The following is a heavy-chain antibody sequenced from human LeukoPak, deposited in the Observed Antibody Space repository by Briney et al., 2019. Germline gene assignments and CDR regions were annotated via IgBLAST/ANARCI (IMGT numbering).Heavy chain of an antibody. CDR3: ASGHGGKWELPTYYFDY. J-gene: IGHJ4*02. CDR1: GGSISSYY. V-gene: IGHV4-59*08. D-gene: IGHD1-26*01. Sequence: SETLSLTCTVSGGSISSYYWSWIRQPPGEGLEWIGYIYYSGSTNYNPSLKSRVTISVDTSKNQFSLKLSSVTAADTAVYYCASGHGGKWELPTYYFDYWGQGTLVTVSS. CDR2: IYYSGST.